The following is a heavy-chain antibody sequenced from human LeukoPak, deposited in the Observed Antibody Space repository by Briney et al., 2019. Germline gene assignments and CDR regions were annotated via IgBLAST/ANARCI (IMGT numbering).Heavy chain of an antibody. J-gene: IGHJ5*02. CDR2: MNLNSGNT. V-gene: IGHV1-8*01. CDR3: ARGRGSYHPIDP. Sequence: ASLRVSCKASGYTFTSYDINWVRQATGQGLEWMGWMNLNSGNTGYAQNFQGRVTMTRNTSITTAYMELNSPTSDDTAVYYCARGRGSYHPIDPWGQGTLVTVSS. D-gene: IGHD1-26*01. CDR1: GYTFTSYD.